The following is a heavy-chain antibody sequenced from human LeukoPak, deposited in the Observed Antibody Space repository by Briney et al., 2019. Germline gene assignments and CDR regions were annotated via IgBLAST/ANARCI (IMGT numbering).Heavy chain of an antibody. CDR2: IYHSGST. CDR1: GYSISSGYY. CDR3: ARSGGGFYDSRFFDY. D-gene: IGHD3-22*01. Sequence: SETLSLTCTVSGYSISSGYYWGWIRQPPGKGLEWIGSIYHSGSTYYNPSLKSRVTMSVDTSKNQFSLKLSSVTAADTAVYYCARSGGGFYDSRFFDYWGPGTLVTVSS. V-gene: IGHV4-38-2*02. J-gene: IGHJ4*02.